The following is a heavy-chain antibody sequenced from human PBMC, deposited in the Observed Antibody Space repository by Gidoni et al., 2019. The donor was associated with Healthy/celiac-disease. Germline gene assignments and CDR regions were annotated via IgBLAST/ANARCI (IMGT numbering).Heavy chain of an antibody. V-gene: IGHV3-33*01. CDR1: GFTFSSYG. CDR3: ARDHGYCSGGSCYSGWFDP. D-gene: IGHD2-15*01. CDR2: IGDDGSNK. Sequence: QVQLVESGGGVVQPGRSLRLSCAASGFTFSSYGMPWVRQAPGKGLEWVAVIGDDGSNKYYADSVKGRFTISRDNSKNTLYLQMNSLRAEDTAVYYCARDHGYCSGGSCYSGWFDPWGQGTLVTVSS. J-gene: IGHJ5*02.